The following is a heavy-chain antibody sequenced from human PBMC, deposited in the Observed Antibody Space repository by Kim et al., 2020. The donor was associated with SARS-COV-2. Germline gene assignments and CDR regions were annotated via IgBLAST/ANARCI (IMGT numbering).Heavy chain of an antibody. V-gene: IGHV4-39*01. Sequence: SETLSLTCTVSGGSISSSSYYWGWIRQPPGKGLEWIGSIYYSGSTYYNPSLKSRVTISVDTSKNQFSLKLSSVTAADTAVYYCARRTTTVVKPTVVPDYWGQGTLVTVSS. J-gene: IGHJ4*02. D-gene: IGHD4-17*01. CDR2: IYYSGST. CDR1: GGSISSSSYY. CDR3: ARRTTTVVKPTVVPDY.